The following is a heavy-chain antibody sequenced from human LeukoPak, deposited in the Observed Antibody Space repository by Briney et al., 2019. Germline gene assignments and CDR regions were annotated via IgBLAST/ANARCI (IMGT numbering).Heavy chain of an antibody. D-gene: IGHD4-17*01. CDR1: GFTSSSYA. CDR2: ISYDGSNK. V-gene: IGHV3-30-3*01. J-gene: IGHJ3*02. CDR3: ARGRSTVTTKDAFDI. Sequence: GRSLRLSCAASGFTSSSYAMHWVRQAPGKGLEWVAVISYDGSNKYYADSVKGRFTISRDNSKNTLYLQMNSLRAEDTAVYYCARGRSTVTTKDAFDIWGQGTMVTVSS.